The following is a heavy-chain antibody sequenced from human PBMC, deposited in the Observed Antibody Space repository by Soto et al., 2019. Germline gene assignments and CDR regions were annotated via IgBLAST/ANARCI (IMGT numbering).Heavy chain of an antibody. CDR1: GFTFSSYG. J-gene: IGHJ2*01. D-gene: IGHD4-17*01. Sequence: QVQLVESGGGVVQPGRSLRLSCAASGFTFSSYGMHWVRQAPGKGLEWVAVISYDGSNKYYADSVKGRFTISRDNSKNPLYLQMNSLRAEDTAVYYCAKAYGGYAHSSWYFDLWGRGTLVTVSS. V-gene: IGHV3-30*18. CDR3: AKAYGGYAHSSWYFDL. CDR2: ISYDGSNK.